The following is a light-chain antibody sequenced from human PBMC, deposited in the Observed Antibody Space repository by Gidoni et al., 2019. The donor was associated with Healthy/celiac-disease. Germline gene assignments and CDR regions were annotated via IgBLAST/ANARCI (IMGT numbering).Light chain of an antibody. J-gene: IGKJ2*01. CDR2: WAS. CDR3: QQYYSTPRT. V-gene: IGKV4-1*01. CDR1: QSVLYSSNNKNY. Sequence: DIVMTPSPDSLAGSLGERATINCKSSQSVLYSSNNKNYLAWYQQKPGQPPKLLIYWASTRESGVPDRFSGSGSGTDFTLTISSLQAEDVAVYYCQQYYSTPRTFXQXTKLEIK.